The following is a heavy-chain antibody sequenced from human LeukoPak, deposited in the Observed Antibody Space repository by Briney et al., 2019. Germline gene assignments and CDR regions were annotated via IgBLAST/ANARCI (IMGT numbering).Heavy chain of an antibody. CDR3: ARPLDTYSSSSLNFDY. D-gene: IGHD6-13*01. CDR2: ITSSGSTT. Sequence: GGSLRLSCAASGFTFSSYEMNWVRQAPGKGLEWVSYITSSGSTTYYADSVKGRFTISRDNAKNSLYLQMNSLRAEDTAAYYCARPLDTYSSSSLNFDYWGQGTLVTVSS. J-gene: IGHJ4*02. V-gene: IGHV3-48*03. CDR1: GFTFSSYE.